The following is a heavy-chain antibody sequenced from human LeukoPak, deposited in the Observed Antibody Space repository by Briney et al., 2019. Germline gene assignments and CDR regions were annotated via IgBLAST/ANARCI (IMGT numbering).Heavy chain of an antibody. CDR1: YASISSYTCY. V-gene: IGHV4-39*07. J-gene: IGHJ6*03. CDR3: ARGGSSSPNYYYYYMDV. D-gene: IGHD6-13*01. CDR2: IYSSGST. Sequence: PSETLSLTCTGSYASISSYTCYWGWIRQPPGKRLEYIGSIYSSGSTYYNPSLKSRVTISLDTSKNQFSLKLTSVTAADTAVYYCARGGSSSPNYYYYYMDVWGKGTTVTVSS.